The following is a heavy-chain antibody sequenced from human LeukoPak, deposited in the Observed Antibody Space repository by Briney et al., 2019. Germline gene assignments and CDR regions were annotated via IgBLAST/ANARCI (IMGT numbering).Heavy chain of an antibody. CDR2: IYYSGST. CDR3: ARGGIVGAIRADY. Sequence: SETLSLTCTVSGGSISSSSYYWGWIRQPPGKGLEWIGSIYYSGSTYYNPSLKSRVTISVDTSKNQFSLKLSSVTAADTAVYYCARGGIVGAIRADYWGQGTLVTVSS. V-gene: IGHV4-39*07. CDR1: GGSISSSSYY. J-gene: IGHJ4*02. D-gene: IGHD1-26*01.